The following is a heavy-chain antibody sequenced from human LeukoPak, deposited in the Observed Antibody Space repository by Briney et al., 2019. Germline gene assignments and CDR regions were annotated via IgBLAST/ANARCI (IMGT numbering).Heavy chain of an antibody. V-gene: IGHV4-4*07. J-gene: IGHJ5*02. D-gene: IGHD2-8*01. CDR2: IDSSGNI. CDR1: GGSISSYY. CDR3: AREALPNGVWRVGWFDP. Sequence: SETLSLTCTVSGGSISSYYWSWIRQSAGRGLEWIGRIDSSGNINYNPSLKSRVTMSLDTSKNQFSLKLSSVTAADTAVYYCAREALPNGVWRVGWFDPWGQGTLVTVSS.